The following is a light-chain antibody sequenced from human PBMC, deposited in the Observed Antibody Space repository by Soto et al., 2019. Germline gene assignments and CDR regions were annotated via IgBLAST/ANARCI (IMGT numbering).Light chain of an antibody. CDR1: SSNVGGYNS. Sequence: QSALTQPASVSGSPGQSITISCTGTSSNVGGYNSVSWYQQHPGKAPKLMIYDVSDRPSGVSNRFSGSKSGNTASLTISGLQAEDEAEYYCSSYPSSSNTPVVFGEGTKLTVL. CDR2: DVS. V-gene: IGLV2-14*01. J-gene: IGLJ2*01. CDR3: SSYPSSSNTPVV.